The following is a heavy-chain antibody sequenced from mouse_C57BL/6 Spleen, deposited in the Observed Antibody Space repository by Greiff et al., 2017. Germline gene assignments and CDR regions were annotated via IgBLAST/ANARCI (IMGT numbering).Heavy chain of an antibody. CDR1: GYSFTGYF. CDR2: INPYNGDT. J-gene: IGHJ1*03. D-gene: IGHD1-1*01. CDR3: ARCRYGSSYWYFDV. Sequence: VQLQQSGPELVKPGDSVKISCKASGYSFTGYFMNWVMQSHGKSLEWIGRINPYNGDTFYNQKFKGKATLTVDKSSSTAHMELRSLTSEDSAVYYCARCRYGSSYWYFDVWGTGTTVTVSS. V-gene: IGHV1-20*01.